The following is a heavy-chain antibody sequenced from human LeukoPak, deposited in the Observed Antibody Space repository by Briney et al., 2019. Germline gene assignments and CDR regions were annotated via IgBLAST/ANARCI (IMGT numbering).Heavy chain of an antibody. J-gene: IGHJ5*02. CDR3: ARDVRERRITIFGVASNWFDP. CDR2: IYHSGSP. CDR1: GGSISSNNW. D-gene: IGHD3-3*01. Sequence: SETLSLTCAVSGGSISSNNWWGWVRQPPGKGLEWIGEIYHSGSPNYNPSLKSRVTISVDKSRNHFSLNLSSVTAADTAVYYCARDVRERRITIFGVASNWFDPWGQGTLVTVSS. V-gene: IGHV4-4*02.